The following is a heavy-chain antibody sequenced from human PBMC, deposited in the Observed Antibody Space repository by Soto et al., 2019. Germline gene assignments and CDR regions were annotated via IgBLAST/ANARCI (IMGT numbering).Heavy chain of an antibody. CDR3: ARQAYGSQYYYYYYGMDV. CDR1: GGSISSSNW. D-gene: IGHD3-10*01. J-gene: IGHJ6*02. Sequence: KASETLSLTCAVSGGSISSSNWWSWVRQPPGKGLEWIGEIYHSGSTNYNPSLKSRVTISVDKSKNQFSLKLSSVTAADTAVYYCARQAYGSQYYYYYYGMDVWGQGTTVTVSS. CDR2: IYHSGST. V-gene: IGHV4-4*02.